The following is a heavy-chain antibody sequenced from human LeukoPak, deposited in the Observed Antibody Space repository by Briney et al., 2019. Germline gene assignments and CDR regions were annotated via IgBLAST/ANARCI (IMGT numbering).Heavy chain of an antibody. J-gene: IGHJ5*02. CDR1: GGSISSYY. D-gene: IGHD4-17*01. CDR3: ARGVRCCWFDP. V-gene: IGHV4-59*01. CDR2: IYYSGST. Sequence: PSETLSLTCTVSGGSISSYYWSWIRQPPGKGLERIGYIYYSGSTNYNPSLKSRVTISVDTSKNQFSLKLSSVTAADTAVYYCARGVRCCWFDPWGQGTLVTVSS.